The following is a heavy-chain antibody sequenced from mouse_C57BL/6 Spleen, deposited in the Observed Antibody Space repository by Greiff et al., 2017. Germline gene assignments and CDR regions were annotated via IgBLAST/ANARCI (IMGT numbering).Heavy chain of an antibody. D-gene: IGHD2-3*01. CDR3: ARKDDGYPAWFAY. CDR2: IYPGDGDT. J-gene: IGHJ3*01. CDR1: GYAFSSYW. Sequence: VQLVESGAELVKPGASVKISCKASGYAFSSYWMNWVKQRPGQGLEWIGQIYPGDGDTNYNGKFKGKATLTADKSSSTAYMQLSSLTCEDSAVYFCARKDDGYPAWFAYWGQGTLVTVSA. V-gene: IGHV1-80*01.